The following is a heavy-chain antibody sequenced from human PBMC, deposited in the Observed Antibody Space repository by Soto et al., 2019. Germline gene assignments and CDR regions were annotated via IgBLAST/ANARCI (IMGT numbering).Heavy chain of an antibody. CDR3: ARENGGATATLDYYYFYMDV. J-gene: IGHJ6*03. CDR1: GDSFNDYY. Sequence: QVQLVQSGAEVRKPGASVTVSCRSSGDSFNDYYIHWVRQAPGQGFEWMGWINPNGGVTKYAQKFQGWVSMTRDTALRDGFMRSSRVRSDDTAVYYFARENGGATATLDYYYFYMDVWGTGTTVTVSS. V-gene: IGHV1-2*04. D-gene: IGHD5-12*01. CDR2: INPNGGVT.